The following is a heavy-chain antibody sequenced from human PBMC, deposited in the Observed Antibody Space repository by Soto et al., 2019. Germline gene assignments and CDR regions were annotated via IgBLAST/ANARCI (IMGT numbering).Heavy chain of an antibody. D-gene: IGHD5-18*01. CDR3: AKAGAYNYGSYFDY. Sequence: GXLSLSCAASGVTFYDYTMQWVRQAPGNGLEWVSLISWDGGITYYADSVKGRFTISRDNSKNSLYLQMNSLTTEDTALYYCAKAGAYNYGSYFDYWGQGTLVTVYS. CDR2: ISWDGGIT. V-gene: IGHV3-43*01. J-gene: IGHJ4*02. CDR1: GVTFYDYT.